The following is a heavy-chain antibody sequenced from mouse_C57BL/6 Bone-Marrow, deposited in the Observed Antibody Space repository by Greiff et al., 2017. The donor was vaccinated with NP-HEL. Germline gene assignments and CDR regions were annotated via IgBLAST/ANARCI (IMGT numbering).Heavy chain of an antibody. Sequence: DVMLVESEGGLVQPGSSMKLSCTASGFTFSDYYMAWVRQVPEKGLEWVANINYDGSSTYYLDSLKSRFIISRDNAKNILYLQMSSLKSEDTATYYCARVIYDGYFAWFAYWGQGTLVTVSA. CDR3: ARVIYDGYFAWFAY. J-gene: IGHJ3*01. D-gene: IGHD2-3*01. CDR2: INYDGSST. V-gene: IGHV5-16*01. CDR1: GFTFSDYY.